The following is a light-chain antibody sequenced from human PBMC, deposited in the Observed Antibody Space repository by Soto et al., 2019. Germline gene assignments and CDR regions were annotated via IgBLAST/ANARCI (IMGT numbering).Light chain of an antibody. CDR3: RSYNSNTSVV. CDR2: EVT. CDR1: NSDVGAYNY. Sequence: QPWLTQPASMSESPGQSTTISCTGTNSDVGAYNYVSWYQQRPGKAPKLMIYEVTYRPSGVSNRFSGSKSDTTASLTISGLQAEDEADDYCRSYNSNTSVVFGTGTKGSV. J-gene: IGLJ1*01. V-gene: IGLV2-14*01.